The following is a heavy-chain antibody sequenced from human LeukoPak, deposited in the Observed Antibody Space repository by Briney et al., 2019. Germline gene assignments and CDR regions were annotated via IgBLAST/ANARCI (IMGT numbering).Heavy chain of an antibody. V-gene: IGHV4-39*01. Sequence: SETLSLTCTVSGGSVSISAYHWGWIRQPPGKGLEWIGSIYYSGTTFYNPSLESRVTVAIDTSKDQFSLKLTSVTDADTAVYYCARLQFNGNKPRQCDYWGQGTLVTVSS. J-gene: IGHJ4*02. CDR2: IYYSGTT. CDR3: ARLQFNGNKPRQCDY. CDR1: GGSVSISAYH. D-gene: IGHD1-14*01.